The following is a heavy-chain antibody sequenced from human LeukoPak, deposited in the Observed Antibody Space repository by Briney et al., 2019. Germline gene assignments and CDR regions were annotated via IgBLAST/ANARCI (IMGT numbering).Heavy chain of an antibody. CDR1: EFTFSSYS. J-gene: IGHJ4*02. CDR2: ITNSGNSK. Sequence: GGSLRLSCAASEFTFSSYSMNWVRQAPGKGLEWVSYITNSGNSKSYADSVKGRFTISRDNTKNSLYLQMNGLRAEDTAVYYCARALGIVEAFDYWGQGTLVTVSS. CDR3: ARALGIVEAFDY. V-gene: IGHV3-48*01. D-gene: IGHD3-22*01.